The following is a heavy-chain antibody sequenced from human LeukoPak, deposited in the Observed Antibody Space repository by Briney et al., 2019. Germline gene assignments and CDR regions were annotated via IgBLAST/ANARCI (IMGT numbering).Heavy chain of an antibody. J-gene: IGHJ5*02. CDR3: ASAPTIRYFDWLLSQNWFDP. V-gene: IGHV4-4*07. CDR1: GGSISSYY. CDR2: IYTSGST. Sequence: SETLSLTCTVSGGSISSYYWSWIRQPAGKGLEWIGRIYTSGSTNYNPSLKSRVTISVDTSKNQFSLKLSSVTAADTAVYYCASAPTIRYFDWLLSQNWFDPWGQGTLVTVSS. D-gene: IGHD3-9*01.